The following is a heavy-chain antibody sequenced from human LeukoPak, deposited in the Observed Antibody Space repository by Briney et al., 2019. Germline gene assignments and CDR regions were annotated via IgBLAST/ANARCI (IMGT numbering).Heavy chain of an antibody. V-gene: IGHV3-9*01. CDR1: GFTFDDYA. J-gene: IGHJ4*02. Sequence: GGSLRLSCAASGFTFDDYAMHWVRQAPGKGLEWVSGISWNSGSIGYADSVKGRFTISRDNAKNSLYLQMNSLRAEDTALYYCAKDMGGSYYYYFDYWGQGTLVTISS. CDR2: ISWNSGSI. D-gene: IGHD1-26*01. CDR3: AKDMGGSYYYYFDY.